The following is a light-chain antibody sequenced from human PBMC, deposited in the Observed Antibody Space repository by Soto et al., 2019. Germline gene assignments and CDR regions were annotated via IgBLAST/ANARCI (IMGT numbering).Light chain of an antibody. J-gene: IGKJ4*01. CDR1: QSISNF. V-gene: IGKV1-39*01. CDR3: QQSYSTPLT. Sequence: DIQMTQSPSSLSASVGDRVTITCRASQSISNFLNWYQQKPWKAPKLLIYAASSLQSGVPARFSGSESGTDFTLTISSLQPEDFATYYCQQSYSTPLTFGGGTKVEIK. CDR2: AAS.